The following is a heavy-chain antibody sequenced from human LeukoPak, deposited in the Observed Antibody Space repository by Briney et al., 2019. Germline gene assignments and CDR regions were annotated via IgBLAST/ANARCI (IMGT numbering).Heavy chain of an antibody. V-gene: IGHV4-4*02. CDR3: ARTPPYDFWSGYYTLNDAFDI. J-gene: IGHJ3*02. CDR1: GGSISSSNW. Sequence: SGTLSLTCAVSGGSISSSNWWSWVRQPPGEGLEWIGEIYHSGSTNYNPSLKSRVIISVDTSKNQFSLKLSSVTAADTAVYYCARTPPYDFWSGYYTLNDAFDIWGQGTMVTVSS. CDR2: IYHSGST. D-gene: IGHD3-3*01.